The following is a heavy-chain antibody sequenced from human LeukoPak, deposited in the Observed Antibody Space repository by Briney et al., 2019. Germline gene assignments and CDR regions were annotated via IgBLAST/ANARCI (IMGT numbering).Heavy chain of an antibody. J-gene: IGHJ4*02. CDR2: ILPIFGTT. V-gene: IGHV1-69*01. CDR1: GGTFSNYA. D-gene: IGHD3-10*01. CDR3: ARIGGTVSELPGY. Sequence: ASVKVSCKASGGTFSNYAISWVRQAPGQGLEWMGGILPIFGTTNYAQKFQGRVTITADESTGTAYMGLSSLRSEDTAVYYCARIGGTVSELPGYWGQGTLVTVSS.